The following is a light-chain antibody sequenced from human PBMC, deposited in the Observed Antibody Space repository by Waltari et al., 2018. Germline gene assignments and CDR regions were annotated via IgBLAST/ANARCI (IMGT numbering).Light chain of an antibody. CDR1: SSDVGGYNF. Sequence: QSALTQPASVSGSPGQSITISCTGTSSDVGGYNFFSWYQQHPGKAPKLMIYDVSHRPSGVSNRFSGSKSGNTASLTISGLQAEDEADYYCNSYTSSSTLVFGGGTKVTVL. CDR3: NSYTSSSTLV. CDR2: DVS. V-gene: IGLV2-14*03. J-gene: IGLJ2*01.